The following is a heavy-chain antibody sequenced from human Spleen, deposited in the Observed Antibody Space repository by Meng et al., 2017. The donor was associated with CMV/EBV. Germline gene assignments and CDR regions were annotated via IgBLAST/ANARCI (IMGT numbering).Heavy chain of an antibody. V-gene: IGHV3-30*02. J-gene: IGHJ4*02. D-gene: IGHD6-13*01. CDR3: AKGAPIAAAGPPDY. CDR2: IRYDGSNK. CDR1: GFTFSSYG. Sequence: SGFTFSSYGMHWVRQAPGKGLEWVAFIRYDGSNKYYADSVKGRFTISRDNSKNTLYLQMNSLRAEDTAVYYCAKGAPIAAAGPPDYWGQGTLVTVSS.